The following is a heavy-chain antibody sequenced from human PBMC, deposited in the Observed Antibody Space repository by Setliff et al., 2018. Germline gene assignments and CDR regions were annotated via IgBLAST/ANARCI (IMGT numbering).Heavy chain of an antibody. CDR1: GFTFNNYW. Sequence: LRLSCEAFGFTFNNYWMSWVRRAPGKGLEWVANIMQDGGAQYYLDSVKGRFTVSRDNSNNTLYLHVSSLRAEDTAVYFCARIFLYGTSWYFDNWGQGTLVTVSS. J-gene: IGHJ4*02. CDR3: ARIFLYGTSWYFDN. D-gene: IGHD3-3*01. CDR2: IMQDGGAQ. V-gene: IGHV3-7*03.